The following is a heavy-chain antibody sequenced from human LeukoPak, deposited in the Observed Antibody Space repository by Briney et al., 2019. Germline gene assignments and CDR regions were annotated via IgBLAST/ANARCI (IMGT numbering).Heavy chain of an antibody. J-gene: IGHJ4*02. D-gene: IGHD2-21*02. Sequence: GGSLRLSCAASGFTFSSYSMNWVRQAPGKGLEWVSYIGSSGTTIYYADSVKGRFTISRDNAKNSLYLQMNILRAEDTAVYYCAKDTSVRRPGNCGGDCYSRGYFDYWGQGTLVTVSS. V-gene: IGHV3-48*01. CDR2: IGSSGTTI. CDR3: AKDTSVRRPGNCGGDCYSRGYFDY. CDR1: GFTFSSYS.